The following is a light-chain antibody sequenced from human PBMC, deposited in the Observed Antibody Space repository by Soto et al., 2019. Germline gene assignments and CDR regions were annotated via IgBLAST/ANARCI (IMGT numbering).Light chain of an antibody. V-gene: IGKV1-5*03. CDR3: QHYNSYSEA. CDR2: KAS. CDR1: QTISSW. J-gene: IGKJ5*01. Sequence: DIQMTQSLSTLSASVGDRVTITCRASQTISSWLAWYQQKPGKAPKLLIYKASTLKSGVPSRFSGSGSGTEFTLTISSLQPDDFATYYCQHYNSYSEAFGQGTRLEIK.